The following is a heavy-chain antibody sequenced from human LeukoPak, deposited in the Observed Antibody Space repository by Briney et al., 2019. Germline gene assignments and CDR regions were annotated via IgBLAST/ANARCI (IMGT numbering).Heavy chain of an antibody. CDR2: IYYSGST. Sequence: SETLSLTCTVSGGSISSYFWSWIRQAPGKGLEWIGSIYYSGSTNYNPSLKSRDTISVDTSKNQFSLKLTSVTAADTAVYYCARDKVVIAARYLYYYGLDVWGQGTTVTVSS. CDR1: GGSISSYF. CDR3: ARDKVVIAARYLYYYGLDV. V-gene: IGHV4-59*01. D-gene: IGHD2-15*01. J-gene: IGHJ6*02.